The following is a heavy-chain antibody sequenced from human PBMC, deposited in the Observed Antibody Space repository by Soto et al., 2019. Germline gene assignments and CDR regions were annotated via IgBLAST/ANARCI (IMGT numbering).Heavy chain of an antibody. Sequence: GGSLRLSCAASGFTFSSYAMSWVRQAPGKGLEWVSAISGSGGSTYYADSVKGRFTISRDNSKNTLYLQMNSLRAEDTAVYYCAKDLNYDYGDKRVYWYFDLWGRGTLVTVSS. CDR3: AKDLNYDYGDKRVYWYFDL. J-gene: IGHJ2*01. D-gene: IGHD4-17*01. V-gene: IGHV3-23*01. CDR2: ISGSGGST. CDR1: GFTFSSYA.